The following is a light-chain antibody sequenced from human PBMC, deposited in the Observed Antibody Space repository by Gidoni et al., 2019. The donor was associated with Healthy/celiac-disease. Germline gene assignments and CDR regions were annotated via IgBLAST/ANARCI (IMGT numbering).Light chain of an antibody. CDR1: PRISSW. CDR3: QHYDSYSRT. Sequence: DTQLTQSPPTLSASVGARVTITCRASPRISSWLAWYQQKPGKAPKLLIYKASSLESGVPSRFGGSGSGTEFSRTIIGLQPAVFATYFCQHYDSYSRTFGHGTKVEI. J-gene: IGKJ1*01. V-gene: IGKV1-5*03. CDR2: KAS.